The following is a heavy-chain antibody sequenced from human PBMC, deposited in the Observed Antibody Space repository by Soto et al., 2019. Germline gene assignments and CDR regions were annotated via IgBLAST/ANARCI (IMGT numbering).Heavy chain of an antibody. CDR2: ISYDGSNK. D-gene: IGHD2-2*01. CDR3: ARGYIVVVPAAISGY. J-gene: IGHJ4*02. Sequence: PGLPLRDSSAAFEFKIISFAMHWIIKXPGKGLEWVAVISYDGSNKYYADSVKGRFTISRDNSKNTLYLQMNSLRAEDTAVYYCARGYIVVVPAAISGYWGQGTLVTVSS. V-gene: IGHV3-30-3*01. CDR1: EFKIISFA.